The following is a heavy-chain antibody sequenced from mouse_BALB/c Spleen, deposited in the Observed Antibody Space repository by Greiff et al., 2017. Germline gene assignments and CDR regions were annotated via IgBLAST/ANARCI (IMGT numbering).Heavy chain of an antibody. CDR3: ARYDYDAMDY. J-gene: IGHJ4*01. CDR2: ISSGGST. Sequence: EVKVVESGGGLVKPGGSLKLSCAASGFTFSSYAMSWVRQTPEKRLEWVASISSGGSTYYPDSVKGRFTISRDNARNILYLQMSSLRSEDTAMYYCARYDYDAMDYWGQGTSVTVSS. CDR1: GFTFSSYA. V-gene: IGHV5-6-5*01.